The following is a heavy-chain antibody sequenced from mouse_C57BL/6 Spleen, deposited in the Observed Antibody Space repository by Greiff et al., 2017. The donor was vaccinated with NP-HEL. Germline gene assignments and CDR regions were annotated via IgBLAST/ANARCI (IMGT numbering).Heavy chain of an antibody. CDR2: ISNLAYSI. Sequence: EVMLVESGGGLVQPGGSLKLSCAASGFTFSDYGMAWVRQAPRKGPEWVAFISNLAYSIYYADTVTGRFTISRENAKNTLYLEMSSLRSEDTAMYYCARLDDFYAMDYWGQGTSVTVSS. J-gene: IGHJ4*01. V-gene: IGHV5-15*01. CDR1: GFTFSDYG. CDR3: ARLDDFYAMDY.